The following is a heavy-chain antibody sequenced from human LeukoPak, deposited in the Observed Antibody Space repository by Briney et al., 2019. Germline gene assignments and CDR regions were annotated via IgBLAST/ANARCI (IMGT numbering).Heavy chain of an antibody. CDR3: ARDAYYGSGTYNWFDP. D-gene: IGHD3-10*01. J-gene: IGHJ5*02. CDR2: ISAYNGNT. CDR1: GYTFTGYY. Sequence: GASVKVSCKASGYTFTGYYMHWVRQAPGQGLEWMGWISAYNGNTNYAQKLQGRVTMTTDTSTGTAYMELRSLRSDDTAVYYCARDAYYGSGTYNWFDPWGQGTLVTVSS. V-gene: IGHV1-18*04.